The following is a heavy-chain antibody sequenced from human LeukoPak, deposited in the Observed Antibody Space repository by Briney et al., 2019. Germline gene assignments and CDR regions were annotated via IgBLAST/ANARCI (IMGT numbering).Heavy chain of an antibody. CDR3: ARLLTMCGVVDY. V-gene: IGHV4-39*01. CDR1: GGSISSSTYY. CDR2: IYYSEST. D-gene: IGHD3-3*01. Sequence: KTSETLSLTCIVSGGSISSSTYYWGWIRRPPGKGLERIGSIYYSESTYYNPSLKSRVTISADMTKNQFSLKLTSVTAADTALYYCARLLTMCGVVDYWGQGTLVTVSS. J-gene: IGHJ4*02.